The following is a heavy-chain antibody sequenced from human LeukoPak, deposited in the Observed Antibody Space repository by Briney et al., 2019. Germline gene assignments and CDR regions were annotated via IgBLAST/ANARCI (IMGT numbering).Heavy chain of an antibody. V-gene: IGHV1-69*13. CDR1: GGTFSSYA. CDR3: ARGAEYYDILTGYYKFPFDY. J-gene: IGHJ4*02. D-gene: IGHD3-9*01. CDR2: IIPIFGTA. Sequence: SVKVSCKASGGTFSSYAISWVRQAPGQGLEWMGGIIPIFGTANYAQTFQGRVTITADESTSTAYMELSSLRSEDTAVYYCARGAEYYDILTGYYKFPFDYWGQGTLVTVSS.